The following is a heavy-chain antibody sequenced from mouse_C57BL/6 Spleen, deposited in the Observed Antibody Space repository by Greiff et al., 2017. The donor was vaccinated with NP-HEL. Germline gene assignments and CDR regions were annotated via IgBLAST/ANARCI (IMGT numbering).Heavy chain of an antibody. CDR2: IDPENGDT. V-gene: IGHV14-4*01. Sequence: DVKLQESGAELVRPGASVKLSCTASGFNIKDDYMHWVKQRPEQGLEWIGWIDPENGDTEYASKFQGKATITADTSSNTAYLQLSSLTSEDTAVYYCTTGLLRPFFDYWGQGTTLTVSS. D-gene: IGHD1-2*01. CDR3: TTGLLRPFFDY. J-gene: IGHJ2*01. CDR1: GFNIKDDY.